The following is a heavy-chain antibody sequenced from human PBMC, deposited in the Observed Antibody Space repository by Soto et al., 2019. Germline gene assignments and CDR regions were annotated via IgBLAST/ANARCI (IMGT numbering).Heavy chain of an antibody. D-gene: IGHD1-26*01. CDR2: MNPNSGNT. CDR3: ATERSSGAFAI. CDR1: GYTFTSYD. V-gene: IGHV1-8*01. J-gene: IGHJ3*02. Sequence: QVQLVQSGAEVKKPGASVKVSCKTSGYTFTSYDINWVRQATGQGLEWMGWMNPNSGNTAYAQKFQGRVTITRNTSIRTPYLPLSSLSSEVTAVYYCATERSSGAFAIWGQGTMVTVSS.